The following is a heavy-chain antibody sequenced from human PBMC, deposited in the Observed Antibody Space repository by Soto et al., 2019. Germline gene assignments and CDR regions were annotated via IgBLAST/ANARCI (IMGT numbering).Heavy chain of an antibody. V-gene: IGHV4-61*01. CDR3: AREMVDGYYYYGMDV. Sequence: SETLSLTCTVSGGSVSSGSYYWSWIRQPPGKGLEWIGYIYYSGSTNYNPSLKSRVTISVDTSKNQFSLKLSSVTAADTAVYYCAREMVDGYYYYGMDVWGQGTTVTVSS. CDR1: GGSVSSGSYY. J-gene: IGHJ6*02. D-gene: IGHD2-8*01. CDR2: IYYSGST.